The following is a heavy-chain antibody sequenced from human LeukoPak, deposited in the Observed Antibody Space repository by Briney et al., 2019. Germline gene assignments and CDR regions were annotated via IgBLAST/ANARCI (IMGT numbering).Heavy chain of an antibody. Sequence: ASVKVSCKASGYTFTSYYMHWVRQAPGQGLEWMGWISAYNGNTNYAQKLQGRVTMTTDTSTSTAYMELRSLRSDDTAVYYCARDHSSGWYGGNWFDPWGQGTLVTVSS. V-gene: IGHV1-18*04. D-gene: IGHD6-19*01. CDR2: ISAYNGNT. CDR1: GYTFTSYY. J-gene: IGHJ5*02. CDR3: ARDHSSGWYGGNWFDP.